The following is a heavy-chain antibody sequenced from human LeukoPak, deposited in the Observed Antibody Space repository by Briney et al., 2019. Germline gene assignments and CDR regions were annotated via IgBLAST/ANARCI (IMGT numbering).Heavy chain of an antibody. V-gene: IGHV3-30*04. CDR1: GFTFSSYA. Sequence: GGSLRLSCAASGFTFSSYAMHWVRQAPGKGLEWAAVISYDGSNKYYADSVKGRFTISRDNSKNMLYLQMNSLRAEDTAVYYCAREMDSSSWYYYYGMDVWGQGTTVTVSS. D-gene: IGHD6-13*01. CDR2: ISYDGSNK. CDR3: AREMDSSSWYYYYGMDV. J-gene: IGHJ6*02.